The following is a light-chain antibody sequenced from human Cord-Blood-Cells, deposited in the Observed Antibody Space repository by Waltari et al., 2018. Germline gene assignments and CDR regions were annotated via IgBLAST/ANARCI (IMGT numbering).Light chain of an antibody. J-gene: IGKJ5*01. CDR1: PSISSY. CDR3: QQSYSTPIT. Sequence: DIQMTQSPSSLSASVGDRVTITCRASPSISSYLTWYQQKPGKAPKLLIYAATSLQSGVPARFSGSGSGTDFTLTISSLQPEDFATYYCQQSYSTPITFGQGTRREIK. CDR2: AAT. V-gene: IGKV1-39*01.